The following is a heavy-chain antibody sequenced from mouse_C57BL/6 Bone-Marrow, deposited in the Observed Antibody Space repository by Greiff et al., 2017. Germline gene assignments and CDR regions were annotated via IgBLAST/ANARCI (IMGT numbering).Heavy chain of an antibody. Sequence: EVKLMESGGGLVKPGGSLKLSCAASGFTFSSYAMSWVRQTPEKRLEWVATISDGGSYTYYPDNVKGRFTISRDNAKNNLYLQMSHLKAEDTAMYYCARGRGPRGSYGNYGFDYWGQGTTLTVSS. V-gene: IGHV5-4*03. D-gene: IGHD2-1*01. CDR1: GFTFSSYA. CDR2: ISDGGSYT. J-gene: IGHJ2*01. CDR3: ARGRGPRGSYGNYGFDY.